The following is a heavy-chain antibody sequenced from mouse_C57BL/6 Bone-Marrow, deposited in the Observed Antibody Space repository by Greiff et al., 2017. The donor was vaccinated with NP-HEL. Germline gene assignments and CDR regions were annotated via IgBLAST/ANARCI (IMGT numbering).Heavy chain of an antibody. CDR3: ARHSIYYYAPFAY. J-gene: IGHJ3*01. D-gene: IGHD1-1*01. CDR2: ISNGGGST. V-gene: IGHV5-12*01. CDR1: GFTFSDYY. Sequence: EVKLVESGGGLVQPGGSLKLSCAASGFTFSDYYMYWVRQTPEQRLEWVAYISNGGGSTYYPDTVKGRFTISRDNAKNTLYLQMSRLKSEDTAMYYCARHSIYYYAPFAYWGQGTLVTVSA.